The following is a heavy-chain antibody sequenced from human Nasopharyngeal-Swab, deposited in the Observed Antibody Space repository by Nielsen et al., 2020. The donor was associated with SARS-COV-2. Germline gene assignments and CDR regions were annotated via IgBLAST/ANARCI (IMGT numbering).Heavy chain of an antibody. Sequence: WIRQPPGKGLEWVGRSRNKANSYTTEYAASVKGRFTISRDDSKNSLYLQMNSLKTEDTAVYYCVRVTHPSTCWYYFDCWGQGTLVTVSS. J-gene: IGHJ4*02. D-gene: IGHD6-19*01. V-gene: IGHV3-72*01. CDR3: VRVTHPSTCWYYFDC. CDR2: SRNKANSYTT.